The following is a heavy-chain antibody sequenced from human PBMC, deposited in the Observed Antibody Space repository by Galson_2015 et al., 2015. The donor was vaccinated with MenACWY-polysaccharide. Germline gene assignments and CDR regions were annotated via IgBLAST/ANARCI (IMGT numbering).Heavy chain of an antibody. CDR2: ISSGSTSV. J-gene: IGHJ4*02. V-gene: IGHV3-48*01. Sequence: SLRLSCAASGFTFSIYNMNWVRQAPGKGLEWISYISSGSTSVYYTNSVKGRFTISRDNAKNSLYLQMDNLRAEDTAVYYCTRQVAVAGTWDLDYWGQGTLVAVSS. CDR1: GFTFSIYN. D-gene: IGHD6-19*01. CDR3: TRQVAVAGTWDLDY.